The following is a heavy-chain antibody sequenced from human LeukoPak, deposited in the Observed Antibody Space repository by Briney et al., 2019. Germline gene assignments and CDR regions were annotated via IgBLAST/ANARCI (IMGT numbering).Heavy chain of an antibody. CDR1: GYTFTSYG. CDR3: ARGTEHAQLDNWFDP. D-gene: IGHD2-2*01. J-gene: IGHJ5*02. CDR2: IIPIFGTA. Sequence: SVKVSCKASGYTFTSYGISWVRQAPGQGLEWMGGIIPIFGTANYAQKFQGRVTITADESTSTAYMELSSLRSEDTAVYYCARGTEHAQLDNWFDPWGQGTLVTVSS. V-gene: IGHV1-69*13.